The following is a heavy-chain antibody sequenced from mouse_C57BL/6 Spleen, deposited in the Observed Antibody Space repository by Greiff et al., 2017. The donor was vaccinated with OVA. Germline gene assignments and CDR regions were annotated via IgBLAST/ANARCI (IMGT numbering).Heavy chain of an antibody. CDR3: ARADYSNFFDY. CDR2: ISYDGSN. J-gene: IGHJ2*01. V-gene: IGHV3-6*01. Sequence: EVHLVESGPGLVKPSQSLSLTCSVTGYSITSGYYWNWIRQFPGNKLEWMGYISYDGSNNYNPSLKNRISITRDTSKNQFFLTLNSVTTEDTATXYCARADYSNFFDYWGQGTTLTVSS. D-gene: IGHD2-5*01. CDR1: GYSITSGYY.